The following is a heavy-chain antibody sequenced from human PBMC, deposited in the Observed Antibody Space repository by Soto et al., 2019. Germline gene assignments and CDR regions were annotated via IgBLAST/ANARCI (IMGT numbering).Heavy chain of an antibody. CDR1: GYTFTSYG. D-gene: IGHD6-19*01. CDR2: ISAYNGNT. Sequence: ASVKVSCKASGYTFTSYGISWVRQAPGQGLEWMGWISAYNGNTNYAQKLQGRVAMTTDTSTSTAYMELRSLRSDDTAVYYCATGIAVAGIFDYWGQGTLVTVPQ. CDR3: ATGIAVAGIFDY. J-gene: IGHJ4*02. V-gene: IGHV1-18*04.